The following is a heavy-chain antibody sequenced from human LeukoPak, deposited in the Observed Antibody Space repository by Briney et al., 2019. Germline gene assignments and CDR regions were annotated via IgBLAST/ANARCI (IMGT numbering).Heavy chain of an antibody. CDR3: ARDCSGGSCYGAFDI. CDR1: GASIRSGDYY. Sequence: SQTLSLTCTVSGASIRSGDYYWSWIRQPPGKGLEWIGYVYDSGSTYYNPSLKSRITISVDTSENRFSLKLSSVTATDTAVYYCARDCSGGSCYGAFDIWGQGTMVTVSS. J-gene: IGHJ3*02. V-gene: IGHV4-30-4*01. D-gene: IGHD2-15*01. CDR2: VYDSGST.